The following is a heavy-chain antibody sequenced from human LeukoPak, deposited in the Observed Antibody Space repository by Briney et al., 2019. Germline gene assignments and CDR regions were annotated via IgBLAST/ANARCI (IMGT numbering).Heavy chain of an antibody. V-gene: IGHV3-30-3*01. Sequence: LSLTCAVYGGSFSGYYWSWVRQAPGKGLEWVAVISYDGSNKYYADSVKGRFTISRDNSKNTLYLQMNSLRAEDTAVYYCARTYCSSTSCYYYYGMDVWGQGTTVTVSS. CDR2: ISYDGSNK. J-gene: IGHJ6*02. CDR3: ARTYCSSTSCYYYYGMDV. CDR1: GGSFSGYY. D-gene: IGHD2-2*01.